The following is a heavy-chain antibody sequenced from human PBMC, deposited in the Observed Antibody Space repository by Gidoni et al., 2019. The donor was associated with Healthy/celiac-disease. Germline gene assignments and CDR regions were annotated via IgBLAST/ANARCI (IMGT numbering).Heavy chain of an antibody. V-gene: IGHV1-8*01. CDR2: MNPNSGNT. J-gene: IGHJ5*02. D-gene: IGHD6-6*01. CDR1: GYTFTSYD. CDR3: ARGRPSIAARRSPNWFDP. Sequence: QVQLVQSGAEVKKPGASVKVSCQASGYTFTSYDINWVRQATGQGLEWMGWMNPNSGNTGYAQKFQGRVTMTRNTSISTAYMELSSLRSEDTAVYYCARGRPSIAARRSPNWFDPWGQGTLVTVSS.